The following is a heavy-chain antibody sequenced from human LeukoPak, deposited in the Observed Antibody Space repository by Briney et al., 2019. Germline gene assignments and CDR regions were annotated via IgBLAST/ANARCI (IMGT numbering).Heavy chain of an antibody. CDR1: GFTFSSYS. V-gene: IGHV3-21*01. D-gene: IGHD2-8*02. CDR2: ISSSSSYI. CDR3: GRILVVYAISGWFDP. J-gene: IGHJ5*02. Sequence: GGSLRLSCAASGFTFSSYSMNWVRQAPGKGLEWVSSISSSSSYIYYADSVKGRFTISRDNAKNSLCLQMNSLRAEDTAVYYCGRILVVYAISGWFDPWGQGTLVTVSS.